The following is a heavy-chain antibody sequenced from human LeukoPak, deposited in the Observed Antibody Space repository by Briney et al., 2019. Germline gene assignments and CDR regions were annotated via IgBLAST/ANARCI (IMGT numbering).Heavy chain of an antibody. V-gene: IGHV4-4*07. Sequence: SETLSLTCTVSGGSISSYYWSWIRQPAGKGLEWIGRIYTSGSTNYNPSLKSRVTMSVDTSKNQFSLKLSSVTAADTAVYYCARDLSVYYDSSGYYSAAFDIWGQGTTVTVSS. CDR3: ARDLSVYYDSSGYYSAAFDI. D-gene: IGHD3-22*01. CDR2: IYTSGST. CDR1: GGSISSYY. J-gene: IGHJ3*02.